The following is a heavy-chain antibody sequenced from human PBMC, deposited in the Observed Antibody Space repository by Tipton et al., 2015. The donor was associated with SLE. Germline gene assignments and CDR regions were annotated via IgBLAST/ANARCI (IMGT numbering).Heavy chain of an antibody. D-gene: IGHD6-19*01. CDR2: IYYSGST. CDR3: ARWAGPAGIVDY. J-gene: IGHJ4*02. V-gene: IGHV4-59*01. Sequence: TLSLTCTVSGGSISSYYWSWIRQPPGKGLEWIGYIYYSGSTNYNPSLKSRVTISVDTSKNQFSLKLSSVTAADTAVYYCARWAGPAGIVDYWGQGTLVTVSS. CDR1: GGSISSYY.